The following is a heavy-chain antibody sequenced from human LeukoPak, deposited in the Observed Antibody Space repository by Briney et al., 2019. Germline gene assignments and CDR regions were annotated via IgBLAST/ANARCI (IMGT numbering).Heavy chain of an antibody. CDR3: AKDYYGSGSYYSPDY. Sequence: GGSLRLSCAASGFTFDDYAMHWVRQAPGKGLEWVSGISWNSGSIGYADSVKGRFTISRGNAKNSLYLQMNSLRAEDTALYYCAKDYYGSGSYYSPDYWGQGTLVTVSS. CDR1: GFTFDDYA. J-gene: IGHJ4*02. D-gene: IGHD3-10*01. V-gene: IGHV3-9*01. CDR2: ISWNSGSI.